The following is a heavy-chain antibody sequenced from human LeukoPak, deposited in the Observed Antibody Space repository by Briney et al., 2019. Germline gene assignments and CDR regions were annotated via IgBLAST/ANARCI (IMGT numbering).Heavy chain of an antibody. V-gene: IGHV3-23*01. CDR1: GFTFSSYA. CDR3: ARDGYDILTGYYN. D-gene: IGHD3-9*01. CDR2: ISSSDGST. Sequence: GGSLRLSCVASGFTFSSYAMNWVRQAPGKGLEWVSAISSSDGSTYYADSVKGRFTISRDNSKNTLYLQMNSLRAEDTAVYYCARDGYDILTGYYNWGQGTLVTVSS. J-gene: IGHJ4*02.